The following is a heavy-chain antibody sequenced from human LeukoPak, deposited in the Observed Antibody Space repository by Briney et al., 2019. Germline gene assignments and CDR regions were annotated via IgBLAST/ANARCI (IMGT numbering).Heavy chain of an antibody. Sequence: ASVKVSCKASGYSFSGYYIHWVRQAPGQGLEWMGLINPSGGSTNYAQKFQGRVTMTRDTSTSTVYMELSSLRSEDTAVYYCARGPSITMVRGGQWYYYMDVWGKGTTVTISS. CDR3: ARGPSITMVRGGQWYYYMDV. CDR1: GYSFSGYY. V-gene: IGHV1-46*01. D-gene: IGHD3-10*01. J-gene: IGHJ6*03. CDR2: INPSGGST.